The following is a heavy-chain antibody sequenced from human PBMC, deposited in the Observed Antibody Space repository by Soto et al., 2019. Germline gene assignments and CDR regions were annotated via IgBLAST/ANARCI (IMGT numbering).Heavy chain of an antibody. CDR3: ARDLGDYYDSSPIDY. D-gene: IGHD3-22*01. V-gene: IGHV1-3*01. J-gene: IGHJ4*02. Sequence: GASVKVSCKASGYTFTSYAMHWVRQAPGQRLGWMGWINAGNGNTKYSQKFQGRVTITRDTSASTAYMELSSLRSEDTAVYYCARDLGDYYDSSPIDYWGQGTLVTVSS. CDR2: INAGNGNT. CDR1: GYTFTSYA.